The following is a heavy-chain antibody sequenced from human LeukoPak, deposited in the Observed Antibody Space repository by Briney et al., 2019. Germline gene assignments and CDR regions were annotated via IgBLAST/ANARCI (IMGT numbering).Heavy chain of an antibody. Sequence: QSGGSLRLSCAASGFTFSSYWMSWVRQAPGKGLEWVANIKQDGSEKYYVDSVKGRFTISRDNAKNSLYLQMNSLRAEDTVVYYCARESRGWELNFFDYWGQGTLVTVSS. D-gene: IGHD1-26*01. CDR3: ARESRGWELNFFDY. J-gene: IGHJ4*02. V-gene: IGHV3-7*01. CDR1: GFTFSSYW. CDR2: IKQDGSEK.